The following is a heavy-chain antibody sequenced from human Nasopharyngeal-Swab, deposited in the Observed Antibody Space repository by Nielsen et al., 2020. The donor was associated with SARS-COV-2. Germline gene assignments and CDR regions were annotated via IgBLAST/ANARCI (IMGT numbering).Heavy chain of an antibody. J-gene: IGHJ5*02. CDR3: ARESAVSARRRWFDP. CDR1: GGSISSYY. D-gene: IGHD6-6*01. CDR2: IYTSGST. Sequence: SETLSLTCTVSGGSISSYYWSWIRQPAGKGLEWIGRIYTSGSTNYNPSLKSRVTMSVDTSKSKFSLTVRSVTAADTAVYYCARESAVSARRRWFDPWGQGTLVTVSS. V-gene: IGHV4-4*07.